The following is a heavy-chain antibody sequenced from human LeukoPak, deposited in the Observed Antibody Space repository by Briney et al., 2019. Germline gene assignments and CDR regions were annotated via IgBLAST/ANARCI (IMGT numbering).Heavy chain of an antibody. D-gene: IGHD2-2*01. Sequence: SETLSLTCTVSGGSISSSSYYWGWIRQPPGKGLEWIGSIYYSGSTYYNPSLKSRVTISVDTSKNRFSLKLSSVTAADTAVYYCASRDLYCSSTSCYFLAFDPWGQGTLVTVSS. CDR1: GGSISSSSYY. J-gene: IGHJ5*02. CDR2: IYYSGST. CDR3: ASRDLYCSSTSCYFLAFDP. V-gene: IGHV4-39*07.